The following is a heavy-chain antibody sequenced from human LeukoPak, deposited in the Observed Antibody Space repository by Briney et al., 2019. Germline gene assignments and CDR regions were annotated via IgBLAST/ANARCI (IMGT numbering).Heavy chain of an antibody. CDR3: AREGTTVTHDDAFDI. CDR1: GGSISSYY. Sequence: PETLSLTCTVSGGSISSYYWSWIRQPPGKGLEWIGYIYYSGSTNYNPSLKSRVTISVDTSKNQFSLKLSSVTAADTAVYYCAREGTTVTHDDAFDIWGQGTMVTVSS. D-gene: IGHD4-17*01. CDR2: IYYSGST. V-gene: IGHV4-59*01. J-gene: IGHJ3*02.